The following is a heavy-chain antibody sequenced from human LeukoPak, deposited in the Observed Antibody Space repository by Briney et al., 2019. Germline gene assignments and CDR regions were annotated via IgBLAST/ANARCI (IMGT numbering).Heavy chain of an antibody. D-gene: IGHD2-21*02. J-gene: IGHJ2*01. CDR3: ARDRSVVVTANYVPWYFDL. Sequence: PSETLSLTCTVSGGSISSYYWSWIRQPPGKGLEWIGNIYYSGITNYNPSLKSRVTISVDTSKNQFSLNLSSVTAADSAVYYCARDRSVVVTANYVPWYFDLWGRGTLVTV. CDR2: IYYSGIT. V-gene: IGHV4-59*01. CDR1: GGSISSYY.